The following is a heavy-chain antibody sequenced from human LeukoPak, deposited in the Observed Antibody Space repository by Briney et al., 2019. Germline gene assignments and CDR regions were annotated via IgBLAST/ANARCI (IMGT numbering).Heavy chain of an antibody. CDR2: IYYSGST. V-gene: IGHV4-30-4*08. CDR3: ARAIQLWRWFDY. CDR1: GDSISSGDYY. J-gene: IGHJ4*02. Sequence: PSQTLSLTCTVSGDSISSGDYYWSWIRHPPGKGLEWIRYIYYSGSTYYNPSLKSRVTISVDTSKNEFSLKLSSVTAADTAVYYCARAIQLWRWFDYWGQGTLVTVSS. D-gene: IGHD5-18*01.